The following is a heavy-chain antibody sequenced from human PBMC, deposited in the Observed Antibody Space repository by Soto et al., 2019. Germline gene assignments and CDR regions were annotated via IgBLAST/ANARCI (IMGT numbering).Heavy chain of an antibody. CDR1: GGSISSGGYY. D-gene: IGHD3-10*01. V-gene: IGHV4-31*03. J-gene: IGHJ4*02. Sequence: QVQLQESGPGLVKPSQTLSLTCIVSGGSISSGGYYWSWIRQHPGKGLEWIGYIYYSGSTYYNPSLKSRVNISVETSKNPFSLKLSSVTAADTAVYYWARDRPHYGSGSYAVESLDYWGQGTLVTVSS. CDR2: IYYSGST. CDR3: ARDRPHYGSGSYAVESLDY.